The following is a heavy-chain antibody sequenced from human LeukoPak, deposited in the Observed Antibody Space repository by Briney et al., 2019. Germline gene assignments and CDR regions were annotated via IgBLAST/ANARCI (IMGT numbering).Heavy chain of an antibody. Sequence: SETLSLTCTVSGGSISSDTYYWGWIRQPPGKGLEWIGIIYYSGIPYYNPSLKSRVTISVDTSKNQFSLKLSSVTAADTAVYYCARAGSYDTSGYYQYYFDYWGQGTLVTVSS. CDR2: IYYSGIP. J-gene: IGHJ4*02. CDR1: GGSISSDTYY. CDR3: ARAGSYDTSGYYQYYFDY. V-gene: IGHV4-39*07. D-gene: IGHD3-22*01.